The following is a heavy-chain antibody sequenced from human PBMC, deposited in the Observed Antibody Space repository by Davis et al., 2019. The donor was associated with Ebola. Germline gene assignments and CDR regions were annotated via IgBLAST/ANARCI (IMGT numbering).Heavy chain of an antibody. V-gene: IGHV5-51*01. CDR1: GYSFTTYW. D-gene: IGHD2-8*01. Sequence: PGGSLRLSCKASGYSFTTYWIGWVRQMPGKGLEWMGIIYPGDSYARYSPSFEGQVIISVDRSIKTVYLQWKSLRASDTAKYYCARQESLYGWSDYWGQGTLVTVSS. CDR3: ARQESLYGWSDY. J-gene: IGHJ4*02. CDR2: IYPGDSYA.